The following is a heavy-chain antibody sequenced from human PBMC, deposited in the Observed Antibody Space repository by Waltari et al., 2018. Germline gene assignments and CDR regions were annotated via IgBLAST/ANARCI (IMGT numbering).Heavy chain of an antibody. Sequence: QVQLQESGPGLVKPSETLSLTCTVSGGSISRYYWSWIRQPAGKGLEWIGRIYTSGSTNYNPSLKSRVTISVDKSKNQFSLKLSSVTAADTAVYYCARDGVTVTNYYYYGMDVWGQGTTVTVSS. J-gene: IGHJ6*02. CDR1: GGSISRYY. V-gene: IGHV4-4*07. D-gene: IGHD4-17*01. CDR2: IYTSGST. CDR3: ARDGVTVTNYYYYGMDV.